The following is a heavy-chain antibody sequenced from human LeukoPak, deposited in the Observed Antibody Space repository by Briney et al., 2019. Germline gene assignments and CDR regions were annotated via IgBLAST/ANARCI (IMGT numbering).Heavy chain of an antibody. Sequence: GASVKVSCKASGYTFTGYGISWVRQAPGQGLEWMGWISGYNGDTNYAQKFQGRATMTADTSTRTAYMQLRSLRSDDTAVYYCARGGQWRPYFDYWGQGTLVTVSS. J-gene: IGHJ4*02. CDR1: GYTFTGYG. D-gene: IGHD6-19*01. CDR3: ARGGQWRPYFDY. V-gene: IGHV1-18*01. CDR2: ISGYNGDT.